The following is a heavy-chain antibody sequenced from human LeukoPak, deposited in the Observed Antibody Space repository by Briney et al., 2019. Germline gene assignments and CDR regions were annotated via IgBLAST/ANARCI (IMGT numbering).Heavy chain of an antibody. CDR1: GGSISTYY. Sequence: PSETLSLICSVSGGSISTYYWSWIRQSPGKGLEWIGYIYHNGDTNYNPSFKSRVTISVDTSKNQFSLRLMSVTAADTAIYYCARHSYTPFHYWGQGTLVTLSS. J-gene: IGHJ4*02. CDR3: ARHSYTPFHY. CDR2: IYHNGDT. D-gene: IGHD2-2*02. V-gene: IGHV4-59*08.